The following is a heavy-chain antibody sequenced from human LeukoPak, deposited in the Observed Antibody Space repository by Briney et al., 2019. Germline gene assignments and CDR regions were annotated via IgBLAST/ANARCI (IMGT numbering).Heavy chain of an antibody. J-gene: IGHJ6*03. CDR1: GYTFTGYY. V-gene: IGHV1-2*02. D-gene: IGHD3-9*01. CDR3: ARGSGNDILTGYYMPGGYYYYYMDV. CDR2: INPNSGVT. Sequence: ASVKVSCKASGYTFTGYYIHWVRQAPGQGLEWMGWINPNSGVTNYAQKFQGRVTMTRDTSISTAYMELSRLRSDDTAVYYCARGSGNDILTGYYMPGGYYYYYMDVWGKGTTVTISS.